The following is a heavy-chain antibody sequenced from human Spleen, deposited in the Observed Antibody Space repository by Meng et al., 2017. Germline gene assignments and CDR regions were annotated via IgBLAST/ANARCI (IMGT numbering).Heavy chain of an antibody. CDR1: GYTFTSYG. V-gene: IGHV1-18*01. CDR2: LSVYSGNT. Sequence: ASVKVSCKASGYTFTSYGVSWVRQAPGQGLEWMGWLSVYSGNTNYAQKFQGRVTMTTDKSTSTAYMELSRLRSEDTAVYYCARRPVTTVPSYKRLYYYGMDVWGQGTTVTVSS. D-gene: IGHD3-3*01. CDR3: ARRPVTTVPSYKRLYYYGMDV. J-gene: IGHJ6*02.